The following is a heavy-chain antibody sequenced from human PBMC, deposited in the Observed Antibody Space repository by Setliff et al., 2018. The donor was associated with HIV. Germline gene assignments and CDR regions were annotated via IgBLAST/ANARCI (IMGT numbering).Heavy chain of an antibody. CDR1: GFTFSYDT. J-gene: IGHJ4*02. CDR2: IWYDGRNK. Sequence: HPGGSLRLSCAASGFTFSYDTMHWVRQAPGKGLEWVAVIWYDGRNKYYADSVKGRFTISRDNSKNTLYLQMNSLRAEDTAVYYCARDHPGGSNPYYFDYWGQGTLVTVSS. CDR3: ARDHPGGSNPYYFDY. V-gene: IGHV3-33*08. D-gene: IGHD1-26*01.